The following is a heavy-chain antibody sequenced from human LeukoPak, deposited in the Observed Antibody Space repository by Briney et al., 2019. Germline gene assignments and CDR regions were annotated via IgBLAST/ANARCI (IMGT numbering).Heavy chain of an antibody. V-gene: IGHV1-18*04. CDR1: GYSFTTYV. CDR3: ARACTTFITQWCFSDF. D-gene: IGHD2/OR15-2a*01. CDR2: INPQNGNT. Sequence: ASVKVYRKASGYSFTTYVITWVRQAPGQGPEWLGWINPQNGNTNFAQRFQGRVTMTTDTSTNTAYMELRSLTSDDTAVYYCARACTTFITQWCFSDFWGQGTLVSVSS. J-gene: IGHJ4*02.